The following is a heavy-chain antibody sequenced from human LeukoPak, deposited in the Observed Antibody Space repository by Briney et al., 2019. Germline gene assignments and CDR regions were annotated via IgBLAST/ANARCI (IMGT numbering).Heavy chain of an antibody. V-gene: IGHV3-33*01. CDR1: GFTFSSYG. CDR2: IWYDGSNK. CDR3: ASGFGDYRGYIDY. D-gene: IGHD4-17*01. Sequence: GGSLRLSCAASGFTFSSYGMHWVRQAPGKGLEWVAVIWYDGSNKYYADSVKGRFTISRDNPKNTLYLQMNNLRAEDTAVYYCASGFGDYRGYIDYWGQGALVTVSS. J-gene: IGHJ4*02.